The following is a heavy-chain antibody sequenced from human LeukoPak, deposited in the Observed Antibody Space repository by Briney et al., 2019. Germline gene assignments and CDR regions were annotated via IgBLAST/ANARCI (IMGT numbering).Heavy chain of an antibody. Sequence: SETLSLTCTVSGDSISSYYWSWIRHPPGQGLEWIGYIYYTGSTNYNPSLESRVIISVDRSKSQFSLKLSAVTAADTAVYYCAREPTYSRFDPWGQGTLVTVSS. CDR2: IYYTGST. CDR3: AREPTYSRFDP. CDR1: GDSISSYY. D-gene: IGHD2-21*01. V-gene: IGHV4-59*12. J-gene: IGHJ5*02.